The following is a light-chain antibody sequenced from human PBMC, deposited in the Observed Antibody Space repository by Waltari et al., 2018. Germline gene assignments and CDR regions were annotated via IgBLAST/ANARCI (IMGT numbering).Light chain of an antibody. Sequence: QSVLTQPPSASGTPGQRVTISCSGRSSNIGSNYAFWYQQLPGTAPKLLIYRNNQRPSGVPDRFFGSKSGTSASLVISGLRSEDEAYYYCAAWDDSLSGCVVFDGGTKVTVL. CDR2: RNN. CDR1: SSNIGSNY. V-gene: IGLV1-47*01. CDR3: AAWDDSLSGCVV. J-gene: IGLJ2*01.